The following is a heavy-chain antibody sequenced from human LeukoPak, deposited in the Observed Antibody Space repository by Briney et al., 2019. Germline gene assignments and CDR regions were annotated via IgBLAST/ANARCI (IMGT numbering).Heavy chain of an antibody. CDR3: ARHTSGSPWDAIDV. CDR2: IYPGDSDT. J-gene: IGHJ6*02. V-gene: IGHV5-51*01. CDR1: GYSLTSHW. D-gene: IGHD2-15*01. Sequence: GESLKISCKGSGYSLTSHWIAWVRQMPGKGPEWMGIIYPGDSDTRYSPSFQGQVTISADKSINTAYLQWSSLKTSDTAMYYCARHTSGSPWDAIDVWGQGTKVTVSS.